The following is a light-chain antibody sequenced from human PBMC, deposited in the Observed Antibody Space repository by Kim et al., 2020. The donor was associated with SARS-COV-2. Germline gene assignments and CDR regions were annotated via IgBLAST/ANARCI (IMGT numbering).Light chain of an antibody. CDR3: QQYYTWSALT. Sequence: SPGERATLSCSASQSVRSSLAWYQQKPGQAPRLLIYDASIRATGVPARFTGSGSGTEFTLTISSLQSEDFAGYFCQQYYTWSALTFGGGTKVDIK. J-gene: IGKJ4*01. CDR1: QSVRSS. V-gene: IGKV3D-15*01. CDR2: DAS.